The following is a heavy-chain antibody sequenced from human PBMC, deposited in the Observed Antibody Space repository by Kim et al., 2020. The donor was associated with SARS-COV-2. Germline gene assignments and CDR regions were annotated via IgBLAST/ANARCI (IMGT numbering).Heavy chain of an antibody. CDR1: GGSISSGSYY. Sequence: SETLSLTCTVSGGSISSGSYYWSWIRQPAGKGLEWIGRIYTSGSTNYNPSLKSRVTISVDTSKNQFSLKLSSVTAADTAVYYCAREDSSSSAYYYYGMDVWGQGTTVTVSS. J-gene: IGHJ6*02. D-gene: IGHD6-6*01. CDR3: AREDSSSSAYYYYGMDV. V-gene: IGHV4-61*02. CDR2: IYTSGST.